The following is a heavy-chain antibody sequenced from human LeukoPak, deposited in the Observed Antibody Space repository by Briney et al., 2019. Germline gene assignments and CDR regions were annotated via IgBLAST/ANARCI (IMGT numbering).Heavy chain of an antibody. V-gene: IGHV3-7*03. CDR3: ARGPPNWGYDY. D-gene: IGHD7-27*01. CDR2: IKQDGSQK. CDR1: GFTFSSYW. J-gene: IGHJ4*02. Sequence: PGGSLRLSCAASGFTFSSYWMSWVRQAPGKGLEWVANIKQDGSQKYYVDSVKGRFSISRDNAKNSLYLQMNSLRSDDTAVYYCARGPPNWGYDYWGPGTLVTVSS.